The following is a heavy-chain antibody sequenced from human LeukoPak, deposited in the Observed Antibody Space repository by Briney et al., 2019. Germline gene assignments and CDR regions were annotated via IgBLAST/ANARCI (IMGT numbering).Heavy chain of an antibody. Sequence: PGGSLRLSCAASGFTFSSYSMNWVRQAPGKGLEWVSSISSSSSYIYYADSVKGRFTISRDNAKNSLYLQMNSLRAEDTAVYYCARANFVAVEPKGDAFDIWGQGTMVTVSS. V-gene: IGHV3-21*01. D-gene: IGHD6-19*01. CDR2: ISSSSSYI. CDR3: ARANFVAVEPKGDAFDI. CDR1: GFTFSSYS. J-gene: IGHJ3*02.